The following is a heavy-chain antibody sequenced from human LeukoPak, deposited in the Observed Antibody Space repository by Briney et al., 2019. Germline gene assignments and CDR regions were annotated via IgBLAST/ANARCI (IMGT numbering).Heavy chain of an antibody. V-gene: IGHV4-61*01. J-gene: IGHJ5*02. CDR1: GGSVSSGSYY. CDR2: IYYSGST. CDR3: ARDRCSSTSCYENWFDP. Sequence: SETLSLTCTVSGGSVSSGSYYWSWIRQPPGKGLEWIGSIYYSGSTNYNPSLKSRVTISVDTSKNQFSLKLSSVTAADTAVYYCARDRCSSTSCYENWFDPWGQGTLVTVSS. D-gene: IGHD2-2*01.